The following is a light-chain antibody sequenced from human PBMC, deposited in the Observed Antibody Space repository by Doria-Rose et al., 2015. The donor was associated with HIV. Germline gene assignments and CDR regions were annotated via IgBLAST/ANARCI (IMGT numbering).Light chain of an antibody. CDR3: QQYYDTPS. CDR1: QSLLYTSKNY. V-gene: IGKV4-1*01. J-gene: IGKJ3*01. Sequence: DIQMTQSPESLGMSLGERATLNCKSNQSLLYTSKNYLAWYQQTPGQTPKLLIYWASTRQSGVPARFSGSGSGTDFTLTISSLEAEDVAVYYCQQYYDTPSFGPGTTVDIK. CDR2: WAS.